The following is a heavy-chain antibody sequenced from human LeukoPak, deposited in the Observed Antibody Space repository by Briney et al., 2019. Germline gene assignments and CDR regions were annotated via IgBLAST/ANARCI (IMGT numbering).Heavy chain of an antibody. V-gene: IGHV4-59*01. J-gene: IGHJ4*02. CDR2: IHYSGSS. CDR3: ARDGITGTPHFDY. D-gene: IGHD1-20*01. CDR1: GGSISSYY. Sequence: PSETLSLTCTVSGGSISSYYWSWIRQPPGKGLEWIGYIHYSGSSKHNPSLKSRVTISVDTSKKQFSPKLTSVTAADTAVYFCARDGITGTPHFDYWGQGTLVTVSS.